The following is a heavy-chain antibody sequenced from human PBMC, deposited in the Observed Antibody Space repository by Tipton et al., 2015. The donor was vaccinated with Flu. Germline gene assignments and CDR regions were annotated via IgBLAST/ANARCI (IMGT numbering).Heavy chain of an antibody. CDR3: ARVKTAAGSWCDP. V-gene: IGHV4-61*02. J-gene: IGHJ5*02. D-gene: IGHD6-13*01. Sequence: TLSLTCNVSGVSISSGTYYWTWIRQPAGKGLEWIGRVYSTGNINYNPSLKSRLTISVDRSKNQFSLTLSSVTAADTAVYYCARVKTAAGSWCDPWGQGTLVTVSS. CDR2: VYSTGNI. CDR1: GVSISSGTYY.